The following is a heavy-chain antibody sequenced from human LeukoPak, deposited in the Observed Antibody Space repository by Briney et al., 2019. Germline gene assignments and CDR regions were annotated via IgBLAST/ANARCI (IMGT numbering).Heavy chain of an antibody. V-gene: IGHV3-74*01. CDR2: INSDGSST. Sequence: PGGPLRLSCAASGFTFSSYWMHWVRQAPGKGLVWVSRINSDGSSTSYADSVKGRFTISRDNAKNTLYLQMNSLRAEDTAVYYCYGGSGSDENWFDPWGQGTLVTVSS. CDR3: YGGSGSDENWFDP. D-gene: IGHD4-23*01. J-gene: IGHJ5*02. CDR1: GFTFSSYW.